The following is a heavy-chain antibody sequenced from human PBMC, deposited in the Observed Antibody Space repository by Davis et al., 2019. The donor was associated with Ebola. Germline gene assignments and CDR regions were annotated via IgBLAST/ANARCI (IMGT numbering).Heavy chain of an antibody. Sequence: GGSLRLSCPPSGLTFDDYAMHWVRQAPGKGLEWVSGISWNSGSIGYADSVKGRFTISRDNAKHSLYLQMNSLRAEDTALYYCAKDLYSSSSGFDYWGQGTLVTVSS. D-gene: IGHD6-6*01. J-gene: IGHJ4*02. V-gene: IGHV3-9*01. CDR2: ISWNSGSI. CDR3: AKDLYSSSSGFDY. CDR1: GLTFDDYA.